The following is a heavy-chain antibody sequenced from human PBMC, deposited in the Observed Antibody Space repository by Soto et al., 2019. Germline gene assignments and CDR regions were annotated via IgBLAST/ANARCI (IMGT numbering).Heavy chain of an antibody. D-gene: IGHD2-21*02. CDR1: GFHFSKSW. Sequence: EVQLVESGGGLVQSGGSLRLSCAASGFHFSKSWMHWVRQAPGKGLMWVSRIKADGSSTSYAESVKGRFTIFRDNAKNTLYLQMNSLGAEVTAVYDCVRDHENYVGDCLAYWGQGTIVTVSS. J-gene: IGHJ4*02. CDR2: IKADGSST. CDR3: VRDHENYVGDCLAY. V-gene: IGHV3-74*01.